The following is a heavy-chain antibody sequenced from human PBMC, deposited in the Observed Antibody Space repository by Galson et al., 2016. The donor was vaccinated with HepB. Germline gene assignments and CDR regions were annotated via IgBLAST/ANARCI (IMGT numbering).Heavy chain of an antibody. CDR2: IRQDGAES. CDR1: GFSFSSYW. CDR3: ARFGCTSCYDFYYYGMDV. Sequence: SLRLSCAASGFSFSSYWMSWVRQAPGKGLEWVANIRQDGAESFYLGSVRGRFTISRDNAKNSVYLEVNSLRSDDKAVYYCARFGCTSCYDFYYYGMDVWGQGTTVTVSS. J-gene: IGHJ6*02. D-gene: IGHD2-2*01. V-gene: IGHV3-7*01.